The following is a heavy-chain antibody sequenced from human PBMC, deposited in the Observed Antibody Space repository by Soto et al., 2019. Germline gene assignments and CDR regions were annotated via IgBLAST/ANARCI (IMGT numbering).Heavy chain of an antibody. D-gene: IGHD3-16*01. CDR1: GVSITSHY. CDR3: TVGGAGHPFDY. CDR2: IHYSGST. V-gene: IGHV4-59*11. J-gene: IGHJ4*02. Sequence: QVQLQESGPGLVKTSETLSLTCTVSGVSITSHYWTWIRQPPGKGLEWIGNIHYSGSTNYSPSLKGRVIISVDTSENQSSLKLSSVTTADTAVYYCTVGGAGHPFDYWGQGTLVTVSS.